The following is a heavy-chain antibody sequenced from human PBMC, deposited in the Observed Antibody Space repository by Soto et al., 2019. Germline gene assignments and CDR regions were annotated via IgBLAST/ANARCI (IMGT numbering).Heavy chain of an antibody. V-gene: IGHV3-23*01. CDR2: ISGSGFKK. D-gene: IGHD1-26*01. CDR1: GFIFENFG. Sequence: GGSLRLSCAASGFIFENFGMCWVRQAPGKGLEWISSISGSGFKKYYADSVKGRFTISRDNSKSTVYLELNNLSAEDTAVYHCAKNQGVELVPLATVDWFDPWGQVSVVTVSS. J-gene: IGHJ5*02. CDR3: AKNQGVELVPLATVDWFDP.